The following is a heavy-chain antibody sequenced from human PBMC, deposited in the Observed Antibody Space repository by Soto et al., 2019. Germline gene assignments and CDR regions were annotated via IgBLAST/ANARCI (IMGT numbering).Heavy chain of an antibody. J-gene: IGHJ3*02. CDR3: ARVSGYSYGTPRASFDI. V-gene: IGHV1-69*02. CDR2: IIPILGIA. Sequence: ASVKVSCKASGGTFSSSTISWVRQAPGQGLEWMGRIIPILGIANYAQKFQGRVTITADKSTSTAYMELSSLRSEDTAVYYCARVSGYSYGTPRASFDIWGQGTMVTVSS. CDR1: GGTFSSST. D-gene: IGHD5-18*01.